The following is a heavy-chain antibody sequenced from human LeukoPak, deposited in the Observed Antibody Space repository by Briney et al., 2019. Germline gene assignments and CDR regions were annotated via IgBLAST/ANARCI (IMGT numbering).Heavy chain of an antibody. CDR2: ISYDGSNK. D-gene: IGHD2-2*01. Sequence: GGSLRLSCAASGFTFSSYGMHWVRQAPGKGLEWVAVISYDGSNKYYADSVKGRFTISRDNSKNTLYPQMNSLRAEDTAVYYCAKDLRSNGMDVWGQGTTVTVSS. CDR1: GFTFSSYG. V-gene: IGHV3-30*18. J-gene: IGHJ6*02. CDR3: AKDLRSNGMDV.